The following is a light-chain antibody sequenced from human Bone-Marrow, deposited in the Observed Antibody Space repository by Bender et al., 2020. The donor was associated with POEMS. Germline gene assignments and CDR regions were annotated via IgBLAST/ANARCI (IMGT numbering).Light chain of an antibody. J-gene: IGLJ2*01. CDR2: QDR. CDR3: QAWDRTTGV. V-gene: IGLV3-1*01. Sequence: SYELTQPPSVSVSPGQTARITCSGDYLGENYDSWYQQKPGQSPVLVIYQDRRRPAGVPEPCSGSNSGNTATLTISGTQAMDEADYYCQAWDRTTGVFGGGTKLTVL. CDR1: YLGENY.